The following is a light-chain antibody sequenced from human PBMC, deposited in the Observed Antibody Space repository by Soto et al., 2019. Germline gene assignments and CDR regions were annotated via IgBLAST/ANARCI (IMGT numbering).Light chain of an antibody. CDR3: QQYNNWPPIT. CDR2: DAS. CDR1: HDVSVS. V-gene: IGKV3-11*01. Sequence: EIVLTQSPDTLSLSPGEGATLSCRASHDVSVSLVWYRQRPGQSPRLLIHDASNRATGISARFSGSGSGTDFTLTISSLQSEDFAVYYCQQYNNWPPITFGQGTRLEIK. J-gene: IGKJ5*01.